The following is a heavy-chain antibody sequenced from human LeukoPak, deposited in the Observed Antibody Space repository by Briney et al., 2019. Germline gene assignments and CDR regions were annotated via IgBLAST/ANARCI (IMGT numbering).Heavy chain of an antibody. V-gene: IGHV3-23*01. CDR2: INGSGGST. J-gene: IGHJ4*02. D-gene: IGHD6-19*01. Sequence: PGGSLRLSCAASGFTFSSYAMSWVRLAPGKGLEWVSGINGSGGSTYYADSVKGRFTISRDNSKNTLYLQMNSLRAEDTAIYYCAKLPVSYSSGWSNFDYWGQGTLVTVSS. CDR3: AKLPVSYSSGWSNFDY. CDR1: GFTFSSYA.